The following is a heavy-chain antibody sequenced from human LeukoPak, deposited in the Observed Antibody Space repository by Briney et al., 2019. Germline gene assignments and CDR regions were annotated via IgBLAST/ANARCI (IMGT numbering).Heavy chain of an antibody. V-gene: IGHV1-2*02. D-gene: IGHD3-10*01. Sequence: GASVKVSCKASGYTFTGYYMHWVRQAPGQGLEWMGWINPNSGGTNYAQKFQGRVTMTRDTSISTAYMELSRLRSDDMAVYYCASLAGSYYYGSGSRWYDAFDIWGQGTMVTVSS. CDR1: GYTFTGYY. J-gene: IGHJ3*02. CDR2: INPNSGGT. CDR3: ASLAGSYYYGSGSRWYDAFDI.